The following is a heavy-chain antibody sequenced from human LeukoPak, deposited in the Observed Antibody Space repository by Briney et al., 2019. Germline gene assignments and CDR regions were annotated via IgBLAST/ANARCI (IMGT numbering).Heavy chain of an antibody. D-gene: IGHD6-19*01. V-gene: IGHV1-46*01. CDR1: GYTFTRYY. Sequence: ASVKVSCKASGYTFTRYYMHWARQAPGQGLEWMGIINPSGGSTSYAQKFQGRVTMTRDTSTSTVYMELSSLRSEDTAVYYCARKGIAVAWFQHWGQGTLVTVPS. CDR3: ARKGIAVAWFQH. CDR2: INPSGGST. J-gene: IGHJ1*01.